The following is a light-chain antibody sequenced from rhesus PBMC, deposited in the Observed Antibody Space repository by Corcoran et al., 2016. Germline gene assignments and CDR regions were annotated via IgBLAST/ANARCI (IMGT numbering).Light chain of an antibody. Sequence: DIQMTQSPSSLSASVGDTVTITCRASQSISSWLAWYQQKPGKAPKLLIYKASRLQSGGPSRFSGSGSGTDFTLTISSLQSEDFATYYCRQYSGNPLTFGGWTKVELK. CDR1: QSISSW. CDR3: RQYSGNPLT. J-gene: IGKJ4*01. V-gene: IGKV1-22*01. CDR2: KAS.